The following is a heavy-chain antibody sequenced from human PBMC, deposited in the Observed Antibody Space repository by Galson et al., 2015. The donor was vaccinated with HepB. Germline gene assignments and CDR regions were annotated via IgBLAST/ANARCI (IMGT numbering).Heavy chain of an antibody. CDR2: ISAYNGNT. V-gene: IGHV1-18*01. J-gene: IGHJ1*01. CDR3: ARPKVAGETVEYFQH. CDR1: GYTFTTDG. D-gene: IGHD6-19*01. Sequence: SARVSCTASGYTFTTDGNSWVRKAPGQGLEWMGWISAYNGNTNYAQKLQGRVTMTTDTSTSTAYMELSSLKAWDTAMYYCARPKVAGETVEYFQHWGQGTLVTVSS.